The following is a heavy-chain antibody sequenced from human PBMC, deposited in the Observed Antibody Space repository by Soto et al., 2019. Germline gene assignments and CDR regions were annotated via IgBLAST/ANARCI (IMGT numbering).Heavy chain of an antibody. V-gene: IGHV3-72*01. D-gene: IGHD1-26*01. CDR1: GFTFSDHY. J-gene: IGHJ6*01. Sequence: EVQLVESGGGLVQPGGSLRLSCAASGFTFSDHYMDWVRQAPGKGLEWVARSRNRVNSHTTEYAASVKGRFTISRDESKRSRSRQMNSLKIEDTAVYYCTRGLLGGAPSYTFHGMDVWGQGTTVTVSS. CDR2: SRNRVNSHTT. CDR3: TRGLLGGAPSYTFHGMDV.